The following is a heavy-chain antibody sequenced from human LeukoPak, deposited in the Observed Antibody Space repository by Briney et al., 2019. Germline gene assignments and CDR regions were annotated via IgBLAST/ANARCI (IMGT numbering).Heavy chain of an antibody. CDR2: ISYDGSNK. V-gene: IGHV3-30-3*01. CDR1: GFTFSNLW. Sequence: GGSLRLSCAASGFTFSNLWMSWVRQAPGKGLEWMAVISYDGSNKYHGDSVKGRFTISRDNSKNTVYLQMNSLREEDTAVYYCARDLGMGASDIWGQGTMVSVSS. CDR3: ARDLGMGASDI. J-gene: IGHJ3*02. D-gene: IGHD6-13*01.